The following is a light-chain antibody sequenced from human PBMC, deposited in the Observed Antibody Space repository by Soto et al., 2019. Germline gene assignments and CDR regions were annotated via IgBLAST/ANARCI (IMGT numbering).Light chain of an antibody. CDR2: DVS. V-gene: IGLV2-14*03. CDR3: SSYTSSSTYV. J-gene: IGLJ1*01. CDR1: SSYVGGYNY. Sequence: QSALTQPASVSGSPGQSITISCTGTSSYVGGYNYVSWYQQHPGKVPKLMIYDVSNRPSGVSNRFSGSKSGNTASLTISGLQAEDEADYYCSSYTSSSTYVFGIGTKVTVL.